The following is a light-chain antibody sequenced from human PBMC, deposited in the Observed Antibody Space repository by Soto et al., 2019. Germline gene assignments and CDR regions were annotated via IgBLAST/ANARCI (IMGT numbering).Light chain of an antibody. CDR2: EVS. CDR3: CSYAGSYSSYF. J-gene: IGLJ1*01. CDR1: SSDVGNYKF. Sequence: QSVLTQPASVSGSPGQSITLSCTGSSSDVGNYKFVSWYQQYPGKAPKVMLYEVSKRPSGVSYRFSGSQSGNTASLTISGLQAEDEADYYCCSYAGSYSSYFFGTGTKLTVL. V-gene: IGLV2-23*02.